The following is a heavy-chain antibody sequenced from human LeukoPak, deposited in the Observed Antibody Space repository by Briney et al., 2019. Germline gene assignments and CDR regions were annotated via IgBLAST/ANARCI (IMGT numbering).Heavy chain of an antibody. D-gene: IGHD1-26*01. CDR3: TRHGGSGDGDDY. CDR2: IYYSGST. Sequence: SETLSLTCTVSGGSISSYYWSWIRQPPGKGLEWIGYIYYSGSTNYNPSLKSRVTISVDTSKNQFSLKLSSVTAADTAVYYCTRHGGSGDGDDYWGQGTLVTVSS. J-gene: IGHJ4*02. CDR1: GGSISSYY. V-gene: IGHV4-59*01.